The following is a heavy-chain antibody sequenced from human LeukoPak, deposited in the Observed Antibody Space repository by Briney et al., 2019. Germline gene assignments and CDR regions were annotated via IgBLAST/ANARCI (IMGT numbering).Heavy chain of an antibody. V-gene: IGHV3-21*01. Sequence: GGSLRLYCVASGFTFSSYSMHWVRQAPGKGLEWVSSISESSSHIYYTDSVEGRFTISRDNIKNSLYLQMNSLRVEDTAVYYCARARPGPYASDIWGQGTVVTVSS. J-gene: IGHJ3*02. CDR2: ISESSSHI. D-gene: IGHD2-8*02. CDR1: GFTFSSYS. CDR3: ARARPGPYASDI.